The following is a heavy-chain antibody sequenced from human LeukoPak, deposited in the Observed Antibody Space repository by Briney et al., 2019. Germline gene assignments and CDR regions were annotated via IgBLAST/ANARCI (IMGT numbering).Heavy chain of an antibody. CDR3: ARGRFLEMLD. Sequence: SETLSLTCAVYGGSFSGYYWSWIRQPPGKGLEWIGEINHSGSTNYNPSLKSRVTISVDTSKNQFSLELSSVTAADTAVYYCARGRFLEMLDWGQGTLVTVSS. CDR2: INHSGST. J-gene: IGHJ4*02. D-gene: IGHD3-3*01. CDR1: GGSFSGYY. V-gene: IGHV4-34*01.